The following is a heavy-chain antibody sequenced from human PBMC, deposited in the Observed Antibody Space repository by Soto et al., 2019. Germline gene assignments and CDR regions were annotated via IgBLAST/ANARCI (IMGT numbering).Heavy chain of an antibody. CDR3: ARCARSCSLGF. V-gene: IGHV4-30-4*01. CDR2: IYYSGST. D-gene: IGHD2-15*01. CDR1: GGSISSGDYY. Sequence: QVELQESGPGLAKPSQTLSLTCTVSGGSISSGDYYWSWIRQPPGKGLEWIGYIYYSGSTYYNPSLMSRVTTSVDTSKNQFSLKLSSVTAADTAVYYCARCARSCSLGFWGQGTLVTVSS. J-gene: IGHJ4*02.